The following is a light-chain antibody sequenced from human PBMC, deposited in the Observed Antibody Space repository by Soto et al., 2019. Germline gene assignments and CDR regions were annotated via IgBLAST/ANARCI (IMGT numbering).Light chain of an antibody. V-gene: IGKV4-1*01. Sequence: DIVMTQSPDSLSVSLGERATINCKSSQGVLYTSNNKNYLAWYQQKPGQPPKLLIYWASTRESGVPDRLSGSGSGADFTLTINSLQAEDVAVYFCHQYYRTPYTFGQGTKLEIK. J-gene: IGKJ2*01. CDR2: WAS. CDR1: QGVLYTSNNKNY. CDR3: HQYYRTPYT.